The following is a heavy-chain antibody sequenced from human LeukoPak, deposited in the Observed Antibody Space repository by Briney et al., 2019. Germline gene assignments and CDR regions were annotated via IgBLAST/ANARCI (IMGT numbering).Heavy chain of an antibody. Sequence: PGGSLRLSCAASGFTFSYYWMHWVRQAPGKGLVWVSRINGDGGSTSYADSVRGRFTISRDNAKNTLYLQMNSLGAEDTAVYYCARERDGYSNAFDIWGQGTMVTVSS. J-gene: IGHJ3*02. CDR2: INGDGGST. V-gene: IGHV3-74*01. D-gene: IGHD5-24*01. CDR1: GFTFSYYW. CDR3: ARERDGYSNAFDI.